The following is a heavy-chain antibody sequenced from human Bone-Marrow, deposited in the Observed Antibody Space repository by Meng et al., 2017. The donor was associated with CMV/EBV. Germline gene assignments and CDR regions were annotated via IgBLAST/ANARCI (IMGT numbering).Heavy chain of an antibody. V-gene: IGHV1-69*05. CDR2: IIPIFGTA. D-gene: IGHD6-19*01. J-gene: IGHJ4*02. CDR3: AKFSQWLVPFDY. CDR1: GGTFSSYA. Sequence: SVKVSCKASGGTFSSYAISWVRQAPGQGLEWMGGIIPIFGTANYAQKFQGRVTITTDESTSTAYMELRGLRSDDTAVYYCAKFSQWLVPFDYWGQGTLVTVSS.